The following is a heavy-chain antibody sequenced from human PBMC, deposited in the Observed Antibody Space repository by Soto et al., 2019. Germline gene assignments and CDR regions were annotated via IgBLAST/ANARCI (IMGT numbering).Heavy chain of an antibody. CDR2: ITSSGGPT. CDR1: GFPFSTYE. CDR3: VKGGWVDD. J-gene: IGHJ4*02. V-gene: IGHV3-23*01. D-gene: IGHD6-19*01. Sequence: EVQLLESGGGLIQPGGSLRLSCAASGFPFSTYEMTWARQSPGKGLEWVAFITSSGGPTYYADSVRGRFTISRDNSKNTLYLQMDILRVEYTGMDSCVKGGWVDDWGQGTLGAVFS.